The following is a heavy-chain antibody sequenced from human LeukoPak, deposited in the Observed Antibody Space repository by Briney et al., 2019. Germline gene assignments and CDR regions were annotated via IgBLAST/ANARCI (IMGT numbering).Heavy chain of an antibody. V-gene: IGHV1-24*01. CDR3: ATSRYCSSTSCPYYYGMDV. CDR1: GYTLTELS. Sequence: ASVKVSCKVSGYTLTELSMHWVRQAPGKGREWMGGFDPEDGETIYAQKFQGRVTMTEDTSTDTAYMELSSLRSEDTAVYYCATSRYCSSTSCPYYYGMDVWGQGTTVTVSS. J-gene: IGHJ6*02. CDR2: FDPEDGET. D-gene: IGHD2-2*01.